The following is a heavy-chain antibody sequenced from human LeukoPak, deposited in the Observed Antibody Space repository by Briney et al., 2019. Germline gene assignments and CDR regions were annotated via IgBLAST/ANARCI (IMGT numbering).Heavy chain of an antibody. CDR1: GFSVSNNY. Sequence: PGGSLRLSCAGSGFSVSNNYMSWVRQAPGKGLEWVSGISGGGTAHYADSVMGRFTVSRDNSKNTLHLQMNSLRAEDTAVYYCARDDGRSGCAHWGQGTQVTVSS. J-gene: IGHJ4*02. V-gene: IGHV3-53*01. CDR3: ARDDGRSGCAH. D-gene: IGHD3-3*01. CDR2: ISGGGTA.